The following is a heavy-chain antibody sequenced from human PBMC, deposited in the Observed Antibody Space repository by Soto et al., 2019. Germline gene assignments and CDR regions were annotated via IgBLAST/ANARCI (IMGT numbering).Heavy chain of an antibody. J-gene: IGHJ4*02. V-gene: IGHV4-59*01. CDR3: ARGGHVVVVTAALDY. CDR2: IYYSGST. D-gene: IGHD2-21*02. Sequence: PSETLSLTXTVSGGSISSYYWSWIRQTPGKGLEWIGYIYYSGSTNYNPSLKSRVTISVDTSKNQFSLKLTSLTSDDTAIYYCARGGHVVVVTAALDYWGQGTLVTVSS. CDR1: GGSISSYY.